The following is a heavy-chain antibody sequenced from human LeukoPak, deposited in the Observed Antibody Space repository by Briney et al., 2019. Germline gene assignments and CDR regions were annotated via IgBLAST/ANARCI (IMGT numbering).Heavy chain of an antibody. CDR2: INSDGSST. Sequence: GGSLRLSCAASGFTFSSYWMHWVRQAPGKGLVWASRINSDGSSTSYADSVKGRFTISRDNAKNTLYLQMNSLRAEDTAVYYCARGNYGDYDYYYYMDVWGKGTTVTVSS. CDR3: ARGNYGDYDYYYYMDV. D-gene: IGHD4-17*01. CDR1: GFTFSSYW. V-gene: IGHV3-74*01. J-gene: IGHJ6*03.